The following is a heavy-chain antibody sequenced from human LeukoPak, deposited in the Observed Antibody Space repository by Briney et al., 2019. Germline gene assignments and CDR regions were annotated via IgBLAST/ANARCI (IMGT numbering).Heavy chain of an antibody. CDR2: ISYDGSNK. D-gene: IGHD2-15*01. CDR3: ARADCSGGSCYAFDI. Sequence: PGGSLRLACAASGFTFSSYGMHWVRQAPGKGLEWVAVISYDGSNKYYADSVKGRFTISRDNSKNTLYLQMNSLRAEDTAVYYCARADCSGGSCYAFDIWGQGTMVTVSS. V-gene: IGHV3-30*03. J-gene: IGHJ3*02. CDR1: GFTFSSYG.